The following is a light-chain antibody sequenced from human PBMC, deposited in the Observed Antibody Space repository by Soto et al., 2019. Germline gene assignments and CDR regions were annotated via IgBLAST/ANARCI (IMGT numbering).Light chain of an antibody. CDR3: QQYNTYSYT. Sequence: DIQMTQSPSTLSASVGDRVTITCRASQSISNWLAWYQQKPGKAPKLLIYDVSSLESGVPSRFSGRGSGTEFTLTISSLQPDDFATYYCQQYNTYSYTFGQGTKLEIQ. CDR2: DVS. CDR1: QSISNW. J-gene: IGKJ2*01. V-gene: IGKV1-5*01.